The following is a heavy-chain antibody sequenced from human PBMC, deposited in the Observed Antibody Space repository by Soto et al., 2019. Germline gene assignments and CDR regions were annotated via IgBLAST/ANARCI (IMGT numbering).Heavy chain of an antibody. V-gene: IGHV1-69*01. CDR1: GGTFSSYA. D-gene: IGHD1-1*01. Sequence: QVQLVQSGAEVKKPGSSVKVSCKASGGTFSSYAISWVRQAPGQGLEWMGGIIPIFGTANYAQKFQCRVTITADESTSTAYMELSSLRSEDTAVYYCARAEMAQQLTKWAFDIWGQGTMVTVSS. CDR3: ARAEMAQQLTKWAFDI. J-gene: IGHJ3*02. CDR2: IIPIFGTA.